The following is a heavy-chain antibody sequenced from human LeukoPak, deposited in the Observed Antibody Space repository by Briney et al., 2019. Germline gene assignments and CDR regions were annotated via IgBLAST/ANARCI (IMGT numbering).Heavy chain of an antibody. Sequence: ASVTVSCKASGYTFTSYYMHLVRQAPGQGLEWMGVINPSAGSTSYAQKFQGRVTMTRDTSTSTVYMELSSLRSEDTAVYCCARSMIRGVNYYFDYWGQGTPVTVSS. D-gene: IGHD3-10*01. CDR1: GYTFTSYY. J-gene: IGHJ4*02. CDR3: ARSMIRGVNYYFDY. CDR2: INPSAGST. V-gene: IGHV1-46*03.